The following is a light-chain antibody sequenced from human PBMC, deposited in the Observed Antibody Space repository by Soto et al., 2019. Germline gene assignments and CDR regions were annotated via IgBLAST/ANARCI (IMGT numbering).Light chain of an antibody. V-gene: IGKV3-11*01. CDR3: QQRSGWSLVWT. CDR2: DAS. J-gene: IGKJ4*01. Sequence: EIVLTQSPATLSLSPGNRATLSCRVSQSVGSSLAWYQQKPGQAPRLLIYDASNRATGIPARFSGSGSGTDFTLTISSLEPEDFAVYYCQQRSGWSLVWTFGGGTKVEIK. CDR1: QSVGSS.